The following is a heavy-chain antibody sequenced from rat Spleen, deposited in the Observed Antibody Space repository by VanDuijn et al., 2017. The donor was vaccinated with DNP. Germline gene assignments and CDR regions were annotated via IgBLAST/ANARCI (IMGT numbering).Heavy chain of an antibody. J-gene: IGHJ2*01. Sequence: EVQLVESGGGLVQPGRSLKLSCAASGFTFSNYDMAWVRTAPTKGLEWVASISTSGGRTYYRDSVKGRFTVSRDNAKSTLYLQMDSLRSEDTATYYCARLGDYWGQGVMVTVSS. D-gene: IGHD5-1*01. CDR1: GFTFSNYD. CDR3: ARLGDY. V-gene: IGHV5-25*01. CDR2: ISTSGGRT.